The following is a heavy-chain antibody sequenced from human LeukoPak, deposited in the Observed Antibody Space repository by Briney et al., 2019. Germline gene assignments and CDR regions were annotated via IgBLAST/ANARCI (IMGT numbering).Heavy chain of an antibody. Sequence: SQTLSLTCAISGDSVSSNSAAWNWIRQSPSRGLEWLGRTYYRSKWYNDYAVSVKSRITINPDTSKNQFSLQLNSVTPEDTAVYYCARANRYSSSWDALYYYYGMDAWGQGTTVTVSS. J-gene: IGHJ6*02. D-gene: IGHD6-13*01. CDR1: GDSVSSNSAA. CDR2: TYYRSKWYN. CDR3: ARANRYSSSWDALYYYYGMDA. V-gene: IGHV6-1*01.